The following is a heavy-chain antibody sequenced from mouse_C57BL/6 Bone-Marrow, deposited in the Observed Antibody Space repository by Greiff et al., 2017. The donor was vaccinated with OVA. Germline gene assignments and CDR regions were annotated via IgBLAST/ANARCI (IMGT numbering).Heavy chain of an antibody. CDR2: IDPENGDT. J-gene: IGHJ3*01. CDR3: TTGDYDWFAY. CDR1: GFNIKDDY. D-gene: IGHD2-4*01. Sequence: EVKVVESGAELVRPGASVKLSCTASGFNIKDDYMHWVKQRPEQGLEWIGWIDPENGDTEYASKFQGKATITADTSSNTAYLQLSSLTSEDTAVYYCTTGDYDWFAYWGQGTLVTVSA. V-gene: IGHV14-4*01.